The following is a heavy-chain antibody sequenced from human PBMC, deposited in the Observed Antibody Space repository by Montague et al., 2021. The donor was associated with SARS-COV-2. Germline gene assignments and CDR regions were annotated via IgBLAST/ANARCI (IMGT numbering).Heavy chain of an antibody. CDR1: GGSFSVNGYY. CDR3: AGLSRGGSGWGWYTYNGMDV. J-gene: IGHJ6*02. Sequence: SETLSLTCAVYGGSFSVNGYYWSWLRPPKGKGLEWLGEINHRGTTTYTPYINSRVTMSVDTSKNQFTLNVSSVRAADTDDYYCAGLSRGGSGWGWYTYNGMDVWGQGTTVIVSS. D-gene: IGHD6-19*01. V-gene: IGHV4-34*01. CDR2: INHRGTT.